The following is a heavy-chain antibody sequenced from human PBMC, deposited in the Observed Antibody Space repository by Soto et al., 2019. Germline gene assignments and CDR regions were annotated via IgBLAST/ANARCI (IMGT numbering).Heavy chain of an antibody. CDR1: GGTFSSYA. CDR3: ARVPGDYAPYFDY. D-gene: IGHD4-17*01. Sequence: QVQLVQSGAEVKKPGSSVKVSCKASGGTFSSYAISWVRQAPGQGLEWMGGIIPLFGTANYAQKFQGRVTITADESTSTGYRELSRLSSEDTAVYYCARVPGDYAPYFDYWGQGTLVTVSS. J-gene: IGHJ4*02. CDR2: IIPLFGTA. V-gene: IGHV1-69*12.